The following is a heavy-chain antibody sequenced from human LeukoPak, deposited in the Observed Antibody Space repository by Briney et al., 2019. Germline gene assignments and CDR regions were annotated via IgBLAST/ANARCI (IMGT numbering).Heavy chain of an antibody. CDR2: ISSSGSTI. CDR1: GFTFSSCE. CDR3: ARVVLPAAGFDC. V-gene: IGHV3-48*03. J-gene: IGHJ4*02. Sequence: GGSLRLSCAASGFTFSSCEMNWVRQAPGKGLEWVSYISSSGSTIYYADSVKGRFTISRDSAKISLYLQMNSLRAEDTAIYYCARVVLPAAGFDCWGQGTLVTVSS. D-gene: IGHD6-13*01.